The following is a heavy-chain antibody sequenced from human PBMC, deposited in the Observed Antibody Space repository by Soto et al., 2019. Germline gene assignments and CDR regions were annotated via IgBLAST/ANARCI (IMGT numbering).Heavy chain of an antibody. CDR2: ISGSGTST. V-gene: IGHV3-23*01. J-gene: IGHJ4*02. CDR3: AKSLSALFSLGDFKY. CDR1: GFTFSSYA. Sequence: SLRLSCAASGFTFSSYALNWVRQAPGKGLEWVAEISGSGTSTYYAPSVKGRFIISSDSSKNTLYLRMYSLRAEDTAMYYCAKSLSALFSLGDFKYWGQGALVTVSS. D-gene: IGHD2-21*01.